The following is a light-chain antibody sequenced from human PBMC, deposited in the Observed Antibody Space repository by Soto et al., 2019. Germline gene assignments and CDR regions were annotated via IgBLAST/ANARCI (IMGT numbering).Light chain of an antibody. V-gene: IGKV1-5*03. CDR3: QQYNTYSWT. J-gene: IGKJ1*01. Sequence: DIQMTQSPSTLSASVGDRVIITCRASQSINSWLAWYQQKPGKAPELLISKASSLQSGVPPRFSGSGSGTEFTLTISSLQPDDFVTYYCQQYNTYSWTFGQGTKVEIE. CDR2: KAS. CDR1: QSINSW.